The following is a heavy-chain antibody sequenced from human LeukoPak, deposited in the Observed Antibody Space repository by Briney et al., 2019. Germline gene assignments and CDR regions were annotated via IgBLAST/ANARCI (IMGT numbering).Heavy chain of an antibody. CDR3: TRGVGQQLIPPDY. CDR1: GFTFGDYA. V-gene: IGHV3-49*03. Sequence: GGSLRLSCTASGFTFGDYAMSWFRQAPGKGLEWVGFIRSKAYGGTTGYAASVKDTFTISRDDSKSVVYLQMNSLKTEDTAFYYCTRGVGQQLIPPDYWGQGTLVTVSS. CDR2: IRSKAYGGTT. J-gene: IGHJ4*02. D-gene: IGHD6-13*01.